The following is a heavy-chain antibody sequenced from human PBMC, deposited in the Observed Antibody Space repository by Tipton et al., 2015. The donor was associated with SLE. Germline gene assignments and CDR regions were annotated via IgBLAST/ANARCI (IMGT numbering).Heavy chain of an antibody. CDR1: GYSISSGYY. J-gene: IGHJ4*02. D-gene: IGHD3-10*01. Sequence: TLSLTCAVSGYSISSGYYWGWLRQPPGKGLEWIGSIYHSGSTYYNPSLKSRVTISVDTSKNQFSLKLSSVTAADTAVYYCASYLRELFYYFDYWGQGTLVTVSS. V-gene: IGHV4-38-2*01. CDR3: ASYLRELFYYFDY. CDR2: IYHSGST.